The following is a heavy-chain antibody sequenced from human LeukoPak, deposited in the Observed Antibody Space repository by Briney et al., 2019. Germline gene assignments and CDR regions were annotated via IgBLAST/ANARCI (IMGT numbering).Heavy chain of an antibody. CDR1: GFTFTSSA. CDR3: ARDTYYYDSSGYPEGLFDY. D-gene: IGHD3-22*01. CDR2: IVVGSGNT. Sequence: ASVKVSCKASGFTFTSSAMQWVRQARGQRLEWIGWIVVGSGNTNYAQKFQGRVTITTDESTSTAYMELSSLRSEDTAVYYCARDTYYYDSSGYPEGLFDYWGQGTLVTVSS. V-gene: IGHV1-58*02. J-gene: IGHJ4*02.